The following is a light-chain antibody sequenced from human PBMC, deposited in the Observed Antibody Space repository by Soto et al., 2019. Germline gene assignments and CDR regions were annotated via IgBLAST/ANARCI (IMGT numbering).Light chain of an antibody. CDR3: QQYHSRRT. V-gene: IGKV1-17*01. J-gene: IGKJ1*01. CDR1: QGIRNE. CDR2: AAS. Sequence: IQMTQSPSSLSASVVDRVTITCRASQGIRNELSWFQQRPGNAPTLLISAASRLQSGVPSRFSGSGSGTEFTLTISSLQPDDFATYYCQQYHSRRTFGQGTKVDIK.